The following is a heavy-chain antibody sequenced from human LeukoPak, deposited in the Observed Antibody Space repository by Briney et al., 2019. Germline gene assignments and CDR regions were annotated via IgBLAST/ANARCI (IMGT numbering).Heavy chain of an antibody. CDR1: VYTPTELS. J-gene: IGHJ5*02. CDR2: FDPEDGET. D-gene: IGHD4-17*01. Sequence: ASVKGSRKVSVYTPTELSMHWVRQAPGKGVEWVGGFDPEDGETIYAQKYQGRVTMTEDTSTDTAYMELSSLRSEDTAVYYCATKGADGDWFDPWGQGTLVTVSS. V-gene: IGHV1-24*01. CDR3: ATKGADGDWFDP.